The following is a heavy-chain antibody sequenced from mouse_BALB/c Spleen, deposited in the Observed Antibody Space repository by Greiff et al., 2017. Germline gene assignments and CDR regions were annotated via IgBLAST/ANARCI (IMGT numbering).Heavy chain of an antibody. J-gene: IGHJ4*01. CDR1: GFSLSTSGMG. Sequence: QVTLKVSGPGILQPSQTLSLTCSFSGFSLSTSGMGVSWIRQPSGKGLEWLAHIYWDDDKRYNPSLKSRPTISKDTSSNQVFLKITSVDTADTATYYCARRARGYAMDYWGQGTSGTVSS. CDR3: ARRARGYAMDY. V-gene: IGHV8-12*01. CDR2: IYWDDDK.